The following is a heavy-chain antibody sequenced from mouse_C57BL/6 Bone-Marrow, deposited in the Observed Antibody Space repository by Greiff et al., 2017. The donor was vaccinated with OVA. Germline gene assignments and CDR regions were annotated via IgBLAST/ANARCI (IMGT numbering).Heavy chain of an antibody. V-gene: IGHV1-80*01. J-gene: IGHJ1*03. CDR3: ARGGATVAPLDFDV. D-gene: IGHD1-1*01. CDR1: GYAFSSYW. Sequence: QLQQSGAELVKPGASVKISCKASGYAFSSYWMNWVKQRPGKGLEWIGQIYPGDGDTNYNGKFKGKATLTADKSSSTAYMQLSSLTSEDSAVYFCARGGATVAPLDFDVWGTGTTVTVSS. CDR2: IYPGDGDT.